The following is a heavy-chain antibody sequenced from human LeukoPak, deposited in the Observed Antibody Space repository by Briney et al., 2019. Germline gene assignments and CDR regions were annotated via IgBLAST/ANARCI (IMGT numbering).Heavy chain of an antibody. CDR2: ISSSGDNT. D-gene: IGHD3-10*01. J-gene: IGHJ4*02. CDR3: ARVWFGYFFQ. CDR1: GFTFSSYA. Sequence: GGSLRLSCAASGFTFSSYAMSWVRQAPGKGLEWVSAISSSGDNTYYADSVKGRFTISKDNSNNTVYLQMNSVRVEDTAVYYCARVWFGYFFQWGQGALVTVSS. V-gene: IGHV3-23*01.